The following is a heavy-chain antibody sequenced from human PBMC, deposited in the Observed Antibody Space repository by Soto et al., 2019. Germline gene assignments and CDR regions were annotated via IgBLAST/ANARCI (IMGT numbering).Heavy chain of an antibody. CDR1: GGSFSGYS. Sequence: SETLSLTCAVYGGSFSGYSWTWIRQPPGKGLEWIGDINHSASTNYNPSLKSRVIISVDMSKSQFSLKLSSVTAADTAVYYCARSGGKAAKYNWFDPWGQGTLVSVSS. J-gene: IGHJ5*02. CDR3: ARSGGKAAKYNWFDP. D-gene: IGHD3-10*01. V-gene: IGHV4-34*01. CDR2: INHSAST.